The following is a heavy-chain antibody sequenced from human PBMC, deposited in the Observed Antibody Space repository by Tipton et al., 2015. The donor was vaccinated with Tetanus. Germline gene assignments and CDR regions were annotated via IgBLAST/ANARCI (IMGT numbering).Heavy chain of an antibody. Sequence: TLSLTCTVSGGAVRSDNSYWSWIRQPPGKGLQWIAYVDDSGRTNSDYFLKSRVTTSLDTSKNQFSLKLTSVTAADTAVYFCARNVYTVTNDAFDIWGHGTLVNVSS. CDR1: GGAVRSDNSY. CDR2: VDDSGRT. V-gene: IGHV4-61*01. J-gene: IGHJ3*02. D-gene: IGHD4-11*01. CDR3: ARNVYTVTNDAFDI.